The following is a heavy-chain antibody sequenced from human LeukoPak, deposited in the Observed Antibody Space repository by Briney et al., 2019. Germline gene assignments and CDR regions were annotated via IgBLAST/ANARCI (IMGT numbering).Heavy chain of an antibody. Sequence: GGSLRLSCAASGFTFDDYGMSWVRQAPGKGLEWVSGINWNGGRTGYADSVKGRFTISRDNAKNSLYLQMNSLRDEDTAVYYCARDQEPAYYYDSSGYYSYWGQGTLVTVSS. V-gene: IGHV3-20*04. J-gene: IGHJ4*02. D-gene: IGHD3-22*01. CDR3: ARDQEPAYYYDSSGYYSY. CDR2: INWNGGRT. CDR1: GFTFDDYG.